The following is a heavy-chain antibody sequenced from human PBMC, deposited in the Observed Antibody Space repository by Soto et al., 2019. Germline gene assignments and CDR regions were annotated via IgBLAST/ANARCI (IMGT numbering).Heavy chain of an antibody. CDR1: GFTFSTYA. Sequence: EVQLLESGGGLVQPGGSLRLSCAASGFTFSTYAMIWVRQAPGKGLEWVSVITGSGGSTYYAASVKGRFTTSRDTAKNALCRQMNSLRAEATAVYYCPKARYGDNGGSDCWGQGTMVSSSS. D-gene: IGHD4-17*01. CDR3: PKARYGDNGGSDC. J-gene: IGHJ4*02. V-gene: IGHV3-23*01. CDR2: ITGSGGST.